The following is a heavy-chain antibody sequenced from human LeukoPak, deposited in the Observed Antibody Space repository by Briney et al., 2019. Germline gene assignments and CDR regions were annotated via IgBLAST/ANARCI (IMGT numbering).Heavy chain of an antibody. CDR1: GGSISSYY. D-gene: IGHD3-10*01. Sequence: PSETLSLTCTVSGGSISSYYWSWIRQPPGKGLEWIGYIYYSGSTNYNPSLKSRVTISVDTSKNQFSLKLSSVTAADTAVYYCARHLYGSGTRRLAGIDYWGQGTLVTVSS. V-gene: IGHV4-59*08. CDR3: ARHLYGSGTRRLAGIDY. J-gene: IGHJ4*02. CDR2: IYYSGST.